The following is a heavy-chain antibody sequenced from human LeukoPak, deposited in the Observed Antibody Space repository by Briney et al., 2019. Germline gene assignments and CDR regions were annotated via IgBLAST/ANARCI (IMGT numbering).Heavy chain of an antibody. CDR1: GGSISSYY. CDR2: IYYSGST. J-gene: IGHJ3*01. V-gene: IGHV4-59*01. D-gene: IGHD2-2*01. Sequence: SETLSLTCTVSGGSISSYYWSWIRQPPGKGLEWIGYIYYSGSTNYNPSLKSRVTISVDTSKNQFSLKLSSVTAADTAVYYCARGPFGVPAAIGPWGQGTMVTVSS. CDR3: ARGPFGVPAAIGP.